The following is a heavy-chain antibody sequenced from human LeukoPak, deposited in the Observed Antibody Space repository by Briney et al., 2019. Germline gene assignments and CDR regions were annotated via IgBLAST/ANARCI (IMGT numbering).Heavy chain of an antibody. J-gene: IGHJ3*02. CDR1: GGSISSYY. V-gene: IGHV4-59*08. Sequence: SETLSLTCIVSGGSISSYYWSWIRQPPEKGLEWIGYIYYSGSTNYNPSLKSRVTMSVDTSKNQFSLKLNSVTAADTAVYYCARQGFSVGSNYYFAFDIWGQGTMVTVSS. D-gene: IGHD3-10*01. CDR3: ARQGFSVGSNYYFAFDI. CDR2: IYYSGST.